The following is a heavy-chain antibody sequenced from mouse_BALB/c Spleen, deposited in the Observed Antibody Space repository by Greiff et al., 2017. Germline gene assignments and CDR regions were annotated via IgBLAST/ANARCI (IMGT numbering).Heavy chain of an antibody. CDR1: GFAFSSYD. CDR2: ISSGGGST. V-gene: IGHV5-12-1*01. Sequence: DVMLVESGGGLVKPGGSLKLSCAASGFAFSSYDMSWVRQTPEKRLEWVAYISSGGGSTYYPDTVKGRFTISRDNAKNTLYLQMSSLKSEDTAMYYCARRYYFDYWGQGTTLTVSS. CDR3: ARRYYFDY. J-gene: IGHJ2*01.